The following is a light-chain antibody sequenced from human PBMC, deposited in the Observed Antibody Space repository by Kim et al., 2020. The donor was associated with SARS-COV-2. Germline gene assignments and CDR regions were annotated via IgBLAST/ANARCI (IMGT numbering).Light chain of an antibody. J-gene: IGKJ2*01. Sequence: LSWSPGEIDTLSCRASQSVGSNLAWYQQKPGQAPRLIIYDASNRASGIPARFSGSGSGTDFTLTINSLEPEDFAVYYCQQRSNPYTFGQGTKLEI. CDR3: QQRSNPYT. CDR1: QSVGSN. CDR2: DAS. V-gene: IGKV3-11*01.